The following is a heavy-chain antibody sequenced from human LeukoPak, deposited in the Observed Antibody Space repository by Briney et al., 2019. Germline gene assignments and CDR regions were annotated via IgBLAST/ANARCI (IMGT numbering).Heavy chain of an antibody. CDR1: GGSFSGYY. J-gene: IGHJ4*02. D-gene: IGHD6-13*01. Sequence: PSETLSLTCAVYGGSFSGYYWSWIRQPPGKGLEWVGEINHSGSTNYNPSLKSRVTISVDTSKNQFSLKLSSVTAADTAVYYCARLAQNVWGKQQLVNYYFDYWGQGTLVTVSS. CDR3: ARLAQNVWGKQQLVNYYFDY. V-gene: IGHV4-34*01. CDR2: INHSGST.